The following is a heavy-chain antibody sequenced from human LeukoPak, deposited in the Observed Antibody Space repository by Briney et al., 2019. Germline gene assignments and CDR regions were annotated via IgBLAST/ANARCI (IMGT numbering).Heavy chain of an antibody. V-gene: IGHV3-30*02. J-gene: IGHJ3*02. CDR3: AKDRGSYDAFDI. Sequence: HXVXXXPGXXXXXVAFIRYDGSNKYYADSVKGRFTISRDNSKNTLYLQMNSLRAEDTAVYYCAKDRGSYDAFDIWGQGTMVTVSS. D-gene: IGHD1-26*01. CDR2: IRYDGSNK.